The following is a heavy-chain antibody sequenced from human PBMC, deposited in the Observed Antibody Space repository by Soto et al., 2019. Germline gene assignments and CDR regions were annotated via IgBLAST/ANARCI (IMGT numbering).Heavy chain of an antibody. V-gene: IGHV1-58*01. Sequence: QMQLVQSGPEVKKPGTSVKVSCKASGFTFSSSIVQWVRQARGQRLEWLGWIVVGSGHTNYEQNFQARVPITRDMSTRPAYMELSSLTSEDTALYYCPAPDFGDYWYFDLWGRGTLVTVSS. D-gene: IGHD4-17*01. J-gene: IGHJ2*01. CDR2: IVVGSGHT. CDR1: GFTFSSSI. CDR3: PAPDFGDYWYFDL.